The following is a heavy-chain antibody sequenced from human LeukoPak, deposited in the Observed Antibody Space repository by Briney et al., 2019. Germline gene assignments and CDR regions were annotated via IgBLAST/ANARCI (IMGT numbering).Heavy chain of an antibody. V-gene: IGHV4-4*02. Sequence: SGTLSLTCAVSGVSISSSNWWSWVRQPPGKGLEWIGEIYHGGSTNCNPSLKSRVAMSVDRSRNQFSLQLSSVTAADTAVYYCAKGEDHGSGTVHFASWGQGTLVTVSS. CDR2: IYHGGST. J-gene: IGHJ4*02. CDR3: AKGEDHGSGTVHFAS. CDR1: GVSISSSNW. D-gene: IGHD3-10*01.